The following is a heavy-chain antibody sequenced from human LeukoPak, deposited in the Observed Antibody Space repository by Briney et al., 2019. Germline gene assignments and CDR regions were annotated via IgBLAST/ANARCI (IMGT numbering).Heavy chain of an antibody. D-gene: IGHD3-10*01. CDR3: ARGMVRGVPPSY. V-gene: IGHV4-34*01. CDR2: INHSGST. Sequence: PSETLSLTCAVYGGSFSGYYWSWIRQPPGKGLEWIGEINHSGSTNYNPSLKSRVTISVDTSKNQFSLKLSSVTAAATAVYYCARGMVRGVPPSYWGQGTLVTVSS. J-gene: IGHJ4*02. CDR1: GGSFSGYY.